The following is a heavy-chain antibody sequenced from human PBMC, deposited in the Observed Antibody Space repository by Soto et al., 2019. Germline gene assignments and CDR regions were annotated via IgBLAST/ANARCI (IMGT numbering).Heavy chain of an antibody. D-gene: IGHD6-6*01. Sequence: QVQLVQSGAEVKKPGSSVKVSCKASGGTFSSYAISWVRQAPGHGLEWMGGIIPIFGTANYAQKFQGRVTITADDSTSTAYMELSSLRSEDTAVYYCARKGYSSSSYYYYGMDVWGQGTTVTVSS. CDR1: GGTFSSYA. J-gene: IGHJ6*02. CDR3: ARKGYSSSSYYYYGMDV. V-gene: IGHV1-69*01. CDR2: IIPIFGTA.